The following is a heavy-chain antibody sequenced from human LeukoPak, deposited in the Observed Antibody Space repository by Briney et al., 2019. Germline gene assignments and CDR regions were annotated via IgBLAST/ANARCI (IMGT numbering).Heavy chain of an antibody. CDR2: IYYSGST. Sequence: SETLSLTCTVSGGSISSYYWSWIRQPPGKGLEWIGYIYYSGSTNYNPSLKSRVTISVDTSKNQFSLKLSSVTAADTAVYYYARSVPYYYYYGMDVWGQGTTVTVSS. V-gene: IGHV4-59*01. CDR3: ARSVPYYYYYGMDV. D-gene: IGHD6-6*01. CDR1: GGSISSYY. J-gene: IGHJ6*02.